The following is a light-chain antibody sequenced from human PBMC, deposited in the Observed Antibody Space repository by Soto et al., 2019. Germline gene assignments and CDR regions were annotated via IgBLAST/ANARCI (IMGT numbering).Light chain of an antibody. CDR3: QQRSNWPHT. CDR2: DAS. V-gene: IGKV3-11*01. J-gene: IGKJ2*01. Sequence: EIVLTQSPDTLSSSPGERATLSCRASQSVSSYLAWYKQKPGQAPRLLIYDASNRATGIPARFSGSGSGADFTLSISSLEPEDFAVYYCQQRSNWPHTFGQGTKLEIK. CDR1: QSVSSY.